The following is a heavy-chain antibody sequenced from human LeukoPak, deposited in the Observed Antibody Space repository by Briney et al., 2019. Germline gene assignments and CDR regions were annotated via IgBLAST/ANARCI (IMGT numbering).Heavy chain of an antibody. Sequence: ASVKVSCKASGYTFTSYYIHWVRQAPGQGLEWLGIINPSGGSTSYAQKFQGRVTMTRDMSTSTVYMELSSLRSEDTAVYYCARWWYRDALDIWGQGTMVTLSS. CDR1: GYTFTSYY. D-gene: IGHD2-15*01. CDR3: ARWWYRDALDI. V-gene: IGHV1-46*01. J-gene: IGHJ3*02. CDR2: INPSGGST.